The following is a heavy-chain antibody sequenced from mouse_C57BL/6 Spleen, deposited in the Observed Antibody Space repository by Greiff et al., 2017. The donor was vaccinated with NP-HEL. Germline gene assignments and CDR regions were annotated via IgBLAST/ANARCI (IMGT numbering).Heavy chain of an antibody. CDR3: AIFYYGSVDY. CDR2: IYPGDGDT. D-gene: IGHD1-1*01. J-gene: IGHJ2*01. CDR1: GYAFSSYW. V-gene: IGHV1-80*01. Sequence: QVHVKQSGAELVKPGASVKISCKASGYAFSSYWMNWVKQRPGKGLEWIGQIYPGDGDTNYNGKFKGKATLTADKSSSTAYMQLSSLTSEDSAVYFCAIFYYGSVDYWGQGTTLTVSS.